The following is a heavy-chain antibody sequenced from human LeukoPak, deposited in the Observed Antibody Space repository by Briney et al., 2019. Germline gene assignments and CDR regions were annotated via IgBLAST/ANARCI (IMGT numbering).Heavy chain of an antibody. Sequence: SETLSLTCTVSGGSISSYYWSWIRQPAGKGLEWIGRIYTSGSTNYNPSLKSRVTMSVDTSKNQFSLKLSSVTAADTAVYYCAREEPALLWFGELSGYYYYMDVWGKGTTVTISS. V-gene: IGHV4-4*07. D-gene: IGHD3-10*01. CDR2: IYTSGST. J-gene: IGHJ6*03. CDR3: AREEPALLWFGELSGYYYYMDV. CDR1: GGSISSYY.